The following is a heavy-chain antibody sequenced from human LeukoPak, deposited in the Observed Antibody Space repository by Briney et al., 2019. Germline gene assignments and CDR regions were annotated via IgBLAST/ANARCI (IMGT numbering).Heavy chain of an antibody. D-gene: IGHD4-17*01. CDR2: IDPIDSYT. Sequence: GESLKISCKGSGYIFSNYWISWVRQMPGKGLEWMGRIDPIDSYTNYSPSFQGHVTMLVDKSTSTAYLQWSSLKASDAAMYYCARQTTVTTQSDYWGQGTLVTVSS. CDR1: GYIFSNYW. CDR3: ARQTTVTTQSDY. J-gene: IGHJ4*02. V-gene: IGHV5-10-1*01.